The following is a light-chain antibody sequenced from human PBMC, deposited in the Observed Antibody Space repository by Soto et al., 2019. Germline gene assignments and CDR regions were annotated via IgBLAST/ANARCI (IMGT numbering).Light chain of an antibody. CDR1: SSDVGGSNY. V-gene: IGLV2-8*01. J-gene: IGLJ2*01. CDR3: SSDAGSNNFVV. Sequence: QSVLTQPPSASGSPGQSVTISCTGTSSDVGGSNYVSWYQQHPGKAPKLMIYEVSRRPSGVPDRFSGSKSGNTASLTVSGRQAEDEADYYCSSDAGSNNFVVFGGGTKLTVL. CDR2: EVS.